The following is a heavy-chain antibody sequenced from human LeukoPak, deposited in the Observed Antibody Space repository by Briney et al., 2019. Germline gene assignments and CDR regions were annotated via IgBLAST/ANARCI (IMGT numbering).Heavy chain of an antibody. Sequence: ASVKVSCKASGYTFTGYYMHWVRQAPGQGLEWMGWINPNSGGTNYAQKFQGRVTMTRDTSISTAYMELSRLRSDDTAVYYCARLTTVTTIDYYYYGMDVWGQGTTVTVSS. D-gene: IGHD4-11*01. CDR3: ARLTTVTTIDYYYYGMDV. CDR2: INPNSGGT. CDR1: GYTFTGYY. V-gene: IGHV1-2*02. J-gene: IGHJ6*02.